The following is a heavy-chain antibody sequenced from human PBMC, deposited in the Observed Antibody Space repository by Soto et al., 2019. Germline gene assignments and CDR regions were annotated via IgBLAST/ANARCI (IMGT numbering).Heavy chain of an antibody. CDR1: GFTFSVYW. D-gene: IGHD4-4*01. V-gene: IGHV3-74*01. CDR2: IDSDGSTT. Sequence: EVQLVESGGGLVQPGGSLRLSCAASGFTFSVYWMHCVRQAPGKGLVWVSRIDSDGSTTSYAGSVKGRFTISGDNAKSTPYLQTTRLRGEDTAVYYCARPRYSNDGPGVDIWGQGTTATVSS. J-gene: IGHJ6*02. CDR3: ARPRYSNDGPGVDI.